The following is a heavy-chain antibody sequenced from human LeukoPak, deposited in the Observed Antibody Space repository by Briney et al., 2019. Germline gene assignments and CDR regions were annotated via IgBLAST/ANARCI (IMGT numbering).Heavy chain of an antibody. CDR2: ISGSGGST. V-gene: IGHV3-23*01. Sequence: GGSLRLSCAASGFTLSSYAMSWVRPAPGKGLEWVSSISGSGGSTYYADSVKGRFTISTDNSKNTLYLKMNSLRAEDTAVYYCAKDGYYDILTGPPAYYGMDVWGQGTTVTVSS. D-gene: IGHD3-9*01. J-gene: IGHJ6*02. CDR3: AKDGYYDILTGPPAYYGMDV. CDR1: GFTLSSYA.